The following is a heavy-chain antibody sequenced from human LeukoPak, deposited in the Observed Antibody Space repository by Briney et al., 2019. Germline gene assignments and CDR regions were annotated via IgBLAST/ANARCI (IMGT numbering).Heavy chain of an antibody. Sequence: GGSLRLSCAASGFTFTNYAMNWVRRAPGKGLEFLSAITRDANSTYVANSVKGRFTISRDNSKNTVFLQMGSLRVEDTAIYYCARGGLGDYWGHGTLVTVSS. J-gene: IGHJ4*01. D-gene: IGHD3/OR15-3a*01. V-gene: IGHV3-64*01. CDR3: ARGGLGDY. CDR1: GFTFTNYA. CDR2: ITRDANST.